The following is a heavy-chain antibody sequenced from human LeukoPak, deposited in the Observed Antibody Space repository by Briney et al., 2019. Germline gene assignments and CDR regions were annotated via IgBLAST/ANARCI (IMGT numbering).Heavy chain of an antibody. D-gene: IGHD2-15*01. Sequence: ASVKVSCKASGGTFSSYAISWVRQAPGQGLEWMGGIIPIFGTANYAQKFQGRVTITADKSTSTAYMELSSLRSDDTAVYYCARDRYCSGGSCYSFTSNGWFDPWGQGTLVTVSS. V-gene: IGHV1-69*06. J-gene: IGHJ5*02. CDR2: IIPIFGTA. CDR1: GGTFSSYA. CDR3: ARDRYCSGGSCYSFTSNGWFDP.